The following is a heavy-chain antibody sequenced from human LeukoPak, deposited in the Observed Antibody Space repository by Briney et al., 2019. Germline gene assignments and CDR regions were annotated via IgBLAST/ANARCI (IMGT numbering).Heavy chain of an antibody. CDR2: ISSSGSTI. J-gene: IGHJ6*04. Sequence: GGSLRLSCAASGFTFSSYEMNWVRQAPGKGLEWVSYISSSGSTIYYAVSVKGRFTISRDNAKNSLYLQMNSLVAEDTAVYYCAELGITMIGGVWGKGTTVTISS. CDR3: AELGITMIGGV. CDR1: GFTFSSYE. D-gene: IGHD3-10*02. V-gene: IGHV3-48*03.